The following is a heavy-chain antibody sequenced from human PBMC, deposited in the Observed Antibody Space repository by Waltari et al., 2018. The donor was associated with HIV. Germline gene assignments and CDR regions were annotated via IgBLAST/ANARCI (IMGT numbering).Heavy chain of an antibody. V-gene: IGHV3-74*01. CDR1: GPTVSDYW. CDR3: ARDARYCTGGICYFNY. J-gene: IGHJ4*02. Sequence: EVQLVESGGGLVQPGVSLRLSCEASGPTVSDYWMHWVRHGPGKGLEWVSRINNDGTSITYADSVRGRFTISRDNAKNTLYLQMKSLRAEDTAVYYCARDARYCTGGICYFNYWGQGTLVTVSS. D-gene: IGHD2-8*02. CDR2: INNDGTSI.